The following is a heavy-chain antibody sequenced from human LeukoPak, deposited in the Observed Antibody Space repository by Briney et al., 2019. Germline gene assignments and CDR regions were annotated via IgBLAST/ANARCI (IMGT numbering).Heavy chain of an antibody. CDR2: INPNSGGT. J-gene: IGHJ6*03. Sequence: GASVKVSCKASGYTFTGYYMHWVRQAPGQGLEWMGWINPNSGGTNYAQKFQGRVTMTRDTSISTAYMELSRLRSDDTAVYYCARDGVVVVPAARYYYYYYMDVWGKGTTVTVSS. V-gene: IGHV1-2*02. CDR1: GYTFTGYY. D-gene: IGHD2-2*01. CDR3: ARDGVVVVPAARYYYYYYMDV.